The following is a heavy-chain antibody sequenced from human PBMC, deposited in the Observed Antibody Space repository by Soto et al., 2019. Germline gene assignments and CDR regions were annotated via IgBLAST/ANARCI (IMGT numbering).Heavy chain of an antibody. CDR3: ATGVSLYGDFNLDY. Sequence: GGSLRLSCAASGFTVSSNYMSWVRQAPGKGLEWVSVIYSGGSTYYADSVKGRFTISRDNSKNKLYLQMNSLRAEDTAVYYCATGVSLYGDFNLDYWGQGTLVTVSS. CDR2: IYSGGST. V-gene: IGHV3-66*01. CDR1: GFTVSSNY. J-gene: IGHJ4*02. D-gene: IGHD4-17*01.